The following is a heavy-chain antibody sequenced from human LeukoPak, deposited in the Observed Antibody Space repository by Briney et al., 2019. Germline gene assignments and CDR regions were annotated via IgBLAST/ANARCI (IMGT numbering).Heavy chain of an antibody. CDR1: GFTLSSYR. D-gene: IGHD3-3*01. CDR2: ISSSGSYI. J-gene: IGHJ6*04. Sequence: GGSLRLSCAASGFTLSSYRMNWVRQVPGKGPEWVSSISSSGSYIYYADSVKGRFTISRDNAKNSLYLQMNSLRAEDTAVYYCVITIFGAGVDVWGKGTTVTVSS. V-gene: IGHV3-21*01. CDR3: VITIFGAGVDV.